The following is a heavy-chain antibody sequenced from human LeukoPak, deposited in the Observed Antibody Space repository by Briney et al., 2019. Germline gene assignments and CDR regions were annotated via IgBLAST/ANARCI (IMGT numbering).Heavy chain of an antibody. Sequence: GESLKISCKASEYTFTSCWIGWVRQMPGKGLEWMGMIYPGDSDTRYSPSLQGQVTVSADKSITTAYLQWSSLRASDTAIYYCARLPVAGTAADYWGQGSLVTVSS. V-gene: IGHV5-51*01. CDR3: ARLPVAGTAADY. CDR2: IYPGDSDT. CDR1: EYTFTSCW. J-gene: IGHJ4*02. D-gene: IGHD6-19*01.